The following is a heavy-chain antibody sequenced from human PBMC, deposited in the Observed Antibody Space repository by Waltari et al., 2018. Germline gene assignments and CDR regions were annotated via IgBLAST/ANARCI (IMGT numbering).Heavy chain of an antibody. D-gene: IGHD3-3*01. CDR1: GGSFSGYY. CDR3: ARGRPSTIFGVVIRFDP. Sequence: QVQLQQWGAGLLKPSETLSLTCAVYGGSFSGYYWSWIRQPPGKGLEWIGEINHSGSTNYNPSLKRRGTISVDTSKNQFSLKLSSVTAADTAVYYCARGRPSTIFGVVIRFDPWGQGTLVTVSS. J-gene: IGHJ5*02. CDR2: INHSGST. V-gene: IGHV4-34*01.